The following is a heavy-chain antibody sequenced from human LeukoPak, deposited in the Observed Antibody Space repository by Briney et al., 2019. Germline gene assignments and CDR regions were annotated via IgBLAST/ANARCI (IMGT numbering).Heavy chain of an antibody. CDR2: ISNSGSPI. J-gene: IGHJ4*02. CDR1: GFTFDSYS. Sequence: PGGSLRLSCVVSGFTFDSYSMNWVRQAPGKGLEWISYISNSGSPIYYADSVKGRFTISRDKDKSSLYLQMNSLAADDTAVHYCARGLALGLTVTPKAFDYWGQGTLVTVSS. CDR3: ARGLALGLTVTPKAFDY. V-gene: IGHV3-48*01. D-gene: IGHD4-11*01.